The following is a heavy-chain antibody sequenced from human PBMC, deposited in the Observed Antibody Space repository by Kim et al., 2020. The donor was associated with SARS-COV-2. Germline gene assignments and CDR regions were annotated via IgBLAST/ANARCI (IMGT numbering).Heavy chain of an antibody. V-gene: IGHV4-4*07. CDR1: GGSISSYY. Sequence: SETLSLTCTVSGGSISSYYWSWIRQPAGKGLEWIGRMDAGGSTNYNPSLRTRLTMSVDTSKNLFSLKLSSVTAVDTPVYYCARDRGSGWFDYWGQGTLVTVSS. J-gene: IGHJ5*01. CDR2: MDAGGST. CDR3: ARDRGSGWFDY. D-gene: IGHD6-19*01.